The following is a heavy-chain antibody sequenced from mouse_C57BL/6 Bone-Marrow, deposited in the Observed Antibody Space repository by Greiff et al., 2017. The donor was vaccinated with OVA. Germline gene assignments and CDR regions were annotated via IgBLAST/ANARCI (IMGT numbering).Heavy chain of an antibody. CDR3: AEASAVYYCAFNSCFAY. CDR1: YIFFSRVH. Sequence: QVQLKESGPELARPWASVKISCQAFYIFFSRVHFAFRDPNYWMQRVKQRPGQGLDWIGDIYPGNGDTSYNKKFKGTTTLTADTSSSTAYMPRRSLAAEASAVYYCAFNSCFAYWGQGTLVTVSA. D-gene: IGHD4-1*02. J-gene: IGHJ3*01. CDR2: GQGLDWIG. V-gene: IGHV1-87*01.